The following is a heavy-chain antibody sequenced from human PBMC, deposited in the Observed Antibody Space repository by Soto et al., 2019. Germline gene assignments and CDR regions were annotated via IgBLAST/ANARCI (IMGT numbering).Heavy chain of an antibody. V-gene: IGHV1-18*01. CDR1: GYSFTRYG. J-gene: IGHJ4*02. Sequence: QVQVVPSGIEVKRPGASVKVSCKTSGYSFTRYGLNWVRQAPGQGLEWMGWLSADDGDTKYAHHVQDRVSMTTDTGTTSAYMEVRRLRSDDTAVYYCARSTAYRNGWEPSDYWGQGTLVIVSS. CDR2: LSADDGDT. CDR3: ARSTAYRNGWEPSDY. D-gene: IGHD6-19*01.